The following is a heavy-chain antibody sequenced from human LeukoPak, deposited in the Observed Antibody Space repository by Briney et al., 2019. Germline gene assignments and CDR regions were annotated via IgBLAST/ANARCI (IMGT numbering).Heavy chain of an antibody. D-gene: IGHD3-10*01. CDR1: VYTFTSYG. Sequence: ASVKVSCKASVYTFTSYGISCVRQAPGQGLEWTGWISAYNGNTNYAQKLQGRVTMTTDTSTSTAYMELRSLRSDDTAVYYCARDLYTMVRGVTSPIPFDYWGQGTLVTVSS. CDR2: ISAYNGNT. V-gene: IGHV1-18*01. CDR3: ARDLYTMVRGVTSPIPFDY. J-gene: IGHJ4*02.